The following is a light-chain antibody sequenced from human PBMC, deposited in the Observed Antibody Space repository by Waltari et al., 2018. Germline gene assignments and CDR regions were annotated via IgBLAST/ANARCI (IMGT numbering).Light chain of an antibody. Sequence: DIQMTQSPSSLSASVGDRVTITCQASQDISKNLNWFLQKPGKAPQVPIFDASNSQPAVPSRFSGSGSGTDFVFTISSLQPEDIGTYYCQQYGHLPLTFGGGTRVEIK. J-gene: IGKJ4*01. CDR3: QQYGHLPLT. V-gene: IGKV1-33*01. CDR1: QDISKN. CDR2: DAS.